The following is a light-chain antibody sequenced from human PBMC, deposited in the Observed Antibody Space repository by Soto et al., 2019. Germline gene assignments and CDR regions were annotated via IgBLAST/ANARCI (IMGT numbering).Light chain of an antibody. V-gene: IGKV2-30*02. CDR1: QSLVHSDGIAY. Sequence: VVVTQSQLSLPVTLGQPASISCRSNQSLVHSDGIAYFSWFQQRPGRSPRRLIHKVSNRDSGVPDRFSGSGSGTDFTLKISRVEAEDVGVYYCMQGTHWPPTFGQGTRLEIK. J-gene: IGKJ5*01. CDR2: KVS. CDR3: MQGTHWPPT.